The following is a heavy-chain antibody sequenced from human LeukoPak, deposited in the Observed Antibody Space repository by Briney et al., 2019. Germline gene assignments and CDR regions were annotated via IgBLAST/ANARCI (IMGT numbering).Heavy chain of an antibody. D-gene: IGHD5-18*01. CDR3: AKLTAMVYYYGMDV. CDR2: ISGSGGST. J-gene: IGHJ6*04. V-gene: IGHV3-23*01. CDR1: GFTFSSYA. Sequence: GSLRLSCAASGFTFSSYAMSWVRQAPGKGLEWVSAISGSGGSTYYADSVKGRFTISRDNSKNTLYLQMNSLRAEDTAVYYCAKLTAMVYYYGMDVWGKGTTVTVSS.